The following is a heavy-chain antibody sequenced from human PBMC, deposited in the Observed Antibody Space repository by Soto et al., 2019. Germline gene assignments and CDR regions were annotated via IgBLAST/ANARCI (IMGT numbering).Heavy chain of an antibody. J-gene: IGHJ6*02. CDR3: ARWHYCSSTSCYRTHYGMDV. V-gene: IGHV3-13*01. Sequence: GGSLRLSCAASGFTFSSYDMHWVRQATGKGLEWVSAIGTAGDTYYPGSVKGRFTISRENAKNSLYLQMNSLRAGDTAVYYCARWHYCSSTSCYRTHYGMDVWGQGTTVTVSS. D-gene: IGHD2-2*01. CDR2: IGTAGDT. CDR1: GFTFSSYD.